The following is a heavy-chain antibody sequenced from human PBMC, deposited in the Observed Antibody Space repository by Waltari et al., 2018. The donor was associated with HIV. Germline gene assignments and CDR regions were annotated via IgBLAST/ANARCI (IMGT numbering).Heavy chain of an antibody. Sequence: EVQLLESGGGLVQPGGSLRLSCAASGFSFSSYSMSWVRQAPGKGLEWVSVISGVGGSTYYADSVKGRFTISRDKSKNTVNLQMNSLRAEDTAAYYCAKSRTDQLLPYDFWGQGTLVTVSS. CDR3: AKSRTDQLLPYDF. D-gene: IGHD3-22*01. CDR2: ISGVGGST. J-gene: IGHJ4*02. V-gene: IGHV3-23*01. CDR1: GFSFSSYS.